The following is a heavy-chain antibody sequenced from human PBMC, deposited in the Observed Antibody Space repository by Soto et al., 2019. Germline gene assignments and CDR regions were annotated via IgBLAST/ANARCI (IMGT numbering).Heavy chain of an antibody. Sequence: PGGSLRLSCAASGFTFSSYWMHWVRQAQGKGLVWVSRINSDGSSTSYADSVKGRFTISRDNAKNTLYLQMNSLRAEDTAVYYCARENWREPDPFYAFDIWGQGTMVTVSS. CDR2: INSDGSST. V-gene: IGHV3-74*01. CDR3: ARENWREPDPFYAFDI. J-gene: IGHJ3*02. D-gene: IGHD1-26*01. CDR1: GFTFSSYW.